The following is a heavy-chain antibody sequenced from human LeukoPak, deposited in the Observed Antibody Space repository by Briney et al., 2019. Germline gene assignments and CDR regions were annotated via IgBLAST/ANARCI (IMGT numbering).Heavy chain of an antibody. CDR3: AAYGGNSAGYFDY. J-gene: IGHJ4*02. Sequence: PGGSLRLSRAASGFTLSSYSMNWVRPAPRKGLEGVSSISSRSSYIYYADSVKGRFTISRDNAKNSLYLQMNSLRAEDTAVYYCAAYGGNSAGYFDYWGQGTLVTVSS. CDR1: GFTLSSYS. V-gene: IGHV3-21*01. CDR2: ISSRSSYI. D-gene: IGHD4-23*01.